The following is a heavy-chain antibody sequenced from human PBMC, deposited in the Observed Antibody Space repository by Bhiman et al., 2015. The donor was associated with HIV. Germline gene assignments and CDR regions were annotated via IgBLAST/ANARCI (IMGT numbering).Heavy chain of an antibody. V-gene: IGHV3-30-3*01. Sequence: QVQLVQSGGGVVQPGRSLRLSCAASGFTLSSYALHWVRQAPGKGLEWVAVISYNGSHQYYADSVKGRFSISRDNSKNTLYLQMNSLRAEDTAVYYCARGGYPYYYYYYMDVWGKGTTVTVSS. J-gene: IGHJ6*03. D-gene: IGHD5-18*01. CDR1: GFTLSSYA. CDR3: ARGGYPYYYYYYMDV. CDR2: ISYNGSHQ.